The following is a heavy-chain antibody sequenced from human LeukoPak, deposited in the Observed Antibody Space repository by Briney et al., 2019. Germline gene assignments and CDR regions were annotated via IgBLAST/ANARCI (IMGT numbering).Heavy chain of an antibody. V-gene: IGHV3-30*18. J-gene: IGHJ5*02. CDR2: ISYDGSNK. CDR3: AKDLSYLSFDP. Sequence: PGGSLRLSCAASGFTFSSYGMHWVRQAPGKGLEWVAVISYDGSNKYYADSVKGRFTISRDNSKNTLYLQMNSLRAEDTAAYYCAKDLSYLSFDPWGQGTLVTVSS. CDR1: GFTFSSYG.